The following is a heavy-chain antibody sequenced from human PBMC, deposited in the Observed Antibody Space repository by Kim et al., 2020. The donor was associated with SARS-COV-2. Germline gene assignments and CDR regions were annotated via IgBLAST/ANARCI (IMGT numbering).Heavy chain of an antibody. Sequence: SETLSLTCAVYGGSFSGYYWSWIRQPPGKGLEWIGEINHSGSTNYNPSLKSRVTISVDTSKNQFSLKLSSVTAADTAVYYCARSLQWLVLLYFDYWGQGTLVTVSS. CDR1: GGSFSGYY. V-gene: IGHV4-34*01. CDR3: ARSLQWLVLLYFDY. D-gene: IGHD6-19*01. CDR2: INHSGST. J-gene: IGHJ4*02.